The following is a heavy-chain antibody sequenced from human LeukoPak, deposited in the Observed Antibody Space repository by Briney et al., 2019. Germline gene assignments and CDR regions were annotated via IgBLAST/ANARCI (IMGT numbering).Heavy chain of an antibody. J-gene: IGHJ4*02. CDR3: ARGGPATVLYFDY. V-gene: IGHV1-69*05. CDR2: IIPSIGTA. D-gene: IGHD4-17*01. Sequence: SVKVSCKASGGTFSSYDITWVRQAPGQGLEWMGGIIPSIGTANYAQKFQGRVTFTTDQSTSTAYMELRSLRSEDTAVCYCARGGPATVLYFDYWGQGTLVTVSS. CDR1: GGTFSSYD.